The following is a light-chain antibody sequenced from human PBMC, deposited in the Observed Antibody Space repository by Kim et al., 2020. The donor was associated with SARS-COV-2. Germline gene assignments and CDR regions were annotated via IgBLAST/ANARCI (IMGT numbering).Light chain of an antibody. J-gene: IGLJ1*01. CDR3: TSYTSSSTFV. CDR2: DVT. CDR1: SSDVGGFNC. V-gene: IGLV2-14*03. Sequence: GESITIACTGTSSDVGGFNCVSWYQQYPGKAPKLMIYDVTKRPSGISNRFSGSKFGNTASLTISGLQADDESDYYCTSYTSSSTFVFGTGTKVTVL.